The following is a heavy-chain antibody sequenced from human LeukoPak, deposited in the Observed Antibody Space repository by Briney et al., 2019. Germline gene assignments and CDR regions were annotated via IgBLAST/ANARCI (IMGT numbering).Heavy chain of an antibody. CDR1: GFTFSNYW. Sequence: PGGSLRLSCAASGFTFSNYWMHWVRQAPGKGLVWVSRINSDGSTTNYADSVKGRFTISRDNAKNTLFLQMNSLRAEDTAVYYCATHAIRTYYYGSGSYYNQYNWFDPWGQGTLVTVSS. V-gene: IGHV3-74*01. CDR3: ATHAIRTYYYGSGSYYNQYNWFDP. D-gene: IGHD3-10*01. CDR2: INSDGSTT. J-gene: IGHJ5*02.